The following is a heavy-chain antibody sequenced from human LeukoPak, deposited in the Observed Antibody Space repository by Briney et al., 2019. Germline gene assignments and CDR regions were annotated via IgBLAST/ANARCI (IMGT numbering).Heavy chain of an antibody. J-gene: IGHJ4*02. Sequence: GRSLRLSCAASGFTFYDYAMHGVRQAPGKGLEWVSGISCNSGSIVYADSVKGRFTISRDNAKDSLYLQMNSLRAEDTALYYCAKELEGTMVRGVIREWGQGTLVTVSS. V-gene: IGHV3-9*01. CDR2: ISCNSGSI. CDR1: GFTFYDYA. D-gene: IGHD3-10*01. CDR3: AKELEGTMVRGVIRE.